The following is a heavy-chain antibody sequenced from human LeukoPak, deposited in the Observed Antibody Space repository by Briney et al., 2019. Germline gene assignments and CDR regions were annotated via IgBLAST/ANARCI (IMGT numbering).Heavy chain of an antibody. CDR3: ASTDYYDSSGYYRRSIGATEYFQH. CDR2: IYYSGST. CDR1: GGSISSYY. J-gene: IGHJ1*01. Sequence: PSETLSLTCTVSGGSISSYYWSWIRQPPGKGLEWIGYIYYSGSTNYNPSLKSRVTISVDTSKNQFSLKLSSVTAADTAVYYCASTDYYDSSGYYRRSIGATEYFQHWGQGTLVTVSS. V-gene: IGHV4-59*01. D-gene: IGHD3-22*01.